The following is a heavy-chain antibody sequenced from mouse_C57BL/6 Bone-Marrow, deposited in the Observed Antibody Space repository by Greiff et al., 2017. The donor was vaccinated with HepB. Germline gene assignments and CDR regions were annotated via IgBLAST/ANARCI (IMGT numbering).Heavy chain of an antibody. Sequence: DVHLVESGGGLVQPGGSLKLSCAASGFTFSDYYMYWVRQTPEKRLEWVAYISNGGGSTYYPDTVKGRFTISRDNAKNTLYLQMSRLKSEDTAMYYCARHHYGSSTWFAYWGQGTLVTVSA. V-gene: IGHV5-12*01. CDR1: GFTFSDYY. CDR3: ARHHYGSSTWFAY. CDR2: ISNGGGST. D-gene: IGHD1-1*01. J-gene: IGHJ3*01.